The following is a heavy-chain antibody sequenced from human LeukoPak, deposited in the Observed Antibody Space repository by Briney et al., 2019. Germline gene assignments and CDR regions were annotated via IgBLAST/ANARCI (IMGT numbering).Heavy chain of an antibody. CDR3: AREGRGLQWLY. J-gene: IGHJ4*02. Sequence: GGSLRLSCAASGFTFSSYAMSWVRQAPGKGLEWVSYISSSSSTIYYAASVKGRFTISRDNAKNSLYLQMNSLRAEDTAVYYCAREGRGLQWLYWGQGTLVTVSS. CDR2: ISSSSSTI. V-gene: IGHV3-48*01. CDR1: GFTFSSYA. D-gene: IGHD5-24*01.